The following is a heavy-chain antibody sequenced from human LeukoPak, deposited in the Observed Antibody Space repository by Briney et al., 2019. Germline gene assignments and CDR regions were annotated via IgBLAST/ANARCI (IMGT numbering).Heavy chain of an antibody. V-gene: IGHV3-7*01. D-gene: IGHD3-10*01. J-gene: IGHJ4*02. CDR1: GFTFSSYW. CDR3: ARDGGSGESYNSPWDY. Sequence: GGSLRLSCAASGFTFSSYWMSWVRQAPGKGLEWVANIKQDGSEKYYVDSVKGRFTISRDNAKNSLYLQMNSLRAEDTAVYYCARDGGSGESYNSPWDYWGQGTLVTVSS. CDR2: IKQDGSEK.